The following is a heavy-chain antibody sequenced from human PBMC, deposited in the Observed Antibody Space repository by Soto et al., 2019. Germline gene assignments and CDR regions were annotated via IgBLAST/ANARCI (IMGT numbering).Heavy chain of an antibody. CDR1: GGSISSYY. J-gene: IGHJ4*02. Sequence: SETLSLTCTVSGGSISSYYWSWIRQPPGKGLEWIGYIYYSGSTNYNPSRKSRVTISVDTSKNQFSLKRSSVTAADTAVYYCARAGLTYYFDYWGQGTLVTVSS. CDR3: ARAGLTYYFDY. D-gene: IGHD7-27*01. V-gene: IGHV4-59*01. CDR2: IYYSGST.